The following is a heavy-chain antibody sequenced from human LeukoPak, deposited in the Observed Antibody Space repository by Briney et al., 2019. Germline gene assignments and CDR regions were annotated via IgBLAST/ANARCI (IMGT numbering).Heavy chain of an antibody. CDR3: AREGGYSYGLDY. CDR1: GFTFSSYA. V-gene: IGHV3-30-3*01. J-gene: IGHJ4*02. CDR2: ISYDGSNK. D-gene: IGHD5-18*01. Sequence: PGRSLRLSCAASGFTFSSYAMHWVRQAPGKGLEWVAVISYDGSNKYYADSVKGRFTISRDNSKNTLYLQMNSLRAEDTAVYYCAREGGYSYGLDYWGQGTLVTVSS.